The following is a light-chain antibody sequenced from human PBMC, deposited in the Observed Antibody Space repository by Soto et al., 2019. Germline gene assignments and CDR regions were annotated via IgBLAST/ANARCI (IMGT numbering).Light chain of an antibody. CDR1: QRVSNSY. J-gene: IGKJ2*01. CDR3: QQYERPPFA. Sequence: EIVLTQSPGTLSLFPGDRATFSCRASQRVSNSYLAWYQQKPGQAPRLLIYDATTRAAGVPDRVTGGGSGTDFTLTISALEPEDFALYFCQQYERPPFAFGQGTRLEI. V-gene: IGKV3-20*01. CDR2: DAT.